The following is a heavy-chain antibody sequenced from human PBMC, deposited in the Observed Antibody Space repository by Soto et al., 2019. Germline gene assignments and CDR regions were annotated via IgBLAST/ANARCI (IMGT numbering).Heavy chain of an antibody. CDR3: GRDLVVVPAASGMDV. D-gene: IGHD2-2*01. V-gene: IGHV1-3*01. CDR1: GYTFTSYA. Sequence: ASVKVSCKASGYTFTSYAMHWVRQAPGQRLEWMGWINAGNGNTKYSQKFQGRVTITRDTSASTAYMELSSLRSEDTAVYYCGRDLVVVPAASGMDVWGQGTTVTVSS. CDR2: INAGNGNT. J-gene: IGHJ6*02.